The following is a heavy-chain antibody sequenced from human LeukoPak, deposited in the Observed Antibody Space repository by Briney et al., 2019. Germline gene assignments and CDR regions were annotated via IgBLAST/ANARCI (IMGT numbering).Heavy chain of an antibody. J-gene: IGHJ6*02. Sequence: PSETLSLTCTVSGDSFSSYYWSWIRQPPGKGLEWIGYISYSGSTNYNPSLKSRVTISVDTSKNQFSLKLSSVTAADTAVYFCARDSSSFYAMDVWGQGTTVTVSS. D-gene: IGHD6-6*01. V-gene: IGHV4-59*12. CDR1: GDSFSSYY. CDR3: ARDSSSFYAMDV. CDR2: ISYSGST.